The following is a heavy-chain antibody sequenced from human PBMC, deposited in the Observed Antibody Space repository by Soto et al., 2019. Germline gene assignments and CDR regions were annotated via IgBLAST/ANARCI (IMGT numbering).Heavy chain of an antibody. CDR2: ISDSGTT. D-gene: IGHD2-2*03. Sequence: SETLSLTCTVFVGSIDSYYWRWIRQAPGKGLEWIGHISDSGTTNYNPSLGSRVTISVDTSRKSFSLKLSSVTAADTAVYFCARDRWMSRANWFDPWGPGTLVTVSS. J-gene: IGHJ5*02. CDR1: VGSIDSYY. CDR3: ARDRWMSRANWFDP. V-gene: IGHV4-59*12.